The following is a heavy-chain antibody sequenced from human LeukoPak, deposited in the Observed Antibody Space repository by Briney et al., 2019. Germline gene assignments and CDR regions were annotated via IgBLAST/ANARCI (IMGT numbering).Heavy chain of an antibody. D-gene: IGHD2-15*01. J-gene: IGHJ4*02. CDR2: IYYSGST. V-gene: IGHV4-59*01. CDR1: GGSFSGYY. Sequence: PSETLSLTCAVYGGSFSGYYWSWIRQPPGKGLEWIGYIYYSGSTNYNPSLKSRVTISVDTSKNQFSLKLSSVTAADTAVYYCASRPYCSGGSCYGIIWGQGTLVTVSS. CDR3: ASRPYCSGGSCYGII.